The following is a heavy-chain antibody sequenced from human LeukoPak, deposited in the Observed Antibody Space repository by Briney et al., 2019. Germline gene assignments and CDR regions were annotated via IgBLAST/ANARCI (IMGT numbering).Heavy chain of an antibody. V-gene: IGHV1-69*13. J-gene: IGHJ4*02. CDR2: IIPIFGTA. CDR3: ARVVAAAGSYFDY. Sequence: SVKVSCKASGGTFSSYAISWVRQAPGQGLEWMGGIIPIFGTANYAQKFQGRVTITADESTSTAYMELSSLRSEDTAVYYCARVVAAAGSYFDYWGQGTLVTVSS. D-gene: IGHD6-13*01. CDR1: GGTFSSYA.